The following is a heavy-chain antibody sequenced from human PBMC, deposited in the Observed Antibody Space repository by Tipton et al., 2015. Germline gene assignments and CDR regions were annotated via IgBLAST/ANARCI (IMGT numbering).Heavy chain of an antibody. CDR3: ARARGRHGGLFDS. CDR2: IQYSGGT. Sequence: TLSLTRTVSSDSINKYYWSWIRQPPGKELQWIGYIQYSGGTNYNPSLESRVSMSVDTSKTQFSLEMRSVSATDTAVYYCARARGRHGGLFDSWGQGTLVTVSS. V-gene: IGHV4-59*01. CDR1: SDSINKYY. J-gene: IGHJ4*02. D-gene: IGHD4-23*01.